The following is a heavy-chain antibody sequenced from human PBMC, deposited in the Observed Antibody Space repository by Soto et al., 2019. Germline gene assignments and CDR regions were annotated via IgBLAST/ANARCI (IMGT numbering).Heavy chain of an antibody. CDR1: GFTFSSYA. Sequence: PGGSLRLSCAASGFTFSSYAMSWVRQAPGKGLEWVSAISGSGGSTYYADSVKGRFTISRDNSKNTLYLQMNSLRAEDTAVYYCAKDNKGVPFTLGYCSSTSCPFSMDVWGQGTTVTVSS. CDR3: AKDNKGVPFTLGYCSSTSCPFSMDV. J-gene: IGHJ6*02. CDR2: ISGSGGST. D-gene: IGHD2-2*01. V-gene: IGHV3-23*01.